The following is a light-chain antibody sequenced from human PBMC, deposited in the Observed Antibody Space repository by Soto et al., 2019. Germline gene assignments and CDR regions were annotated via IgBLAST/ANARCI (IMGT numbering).Light chain of an antibody. CDR1: QSISSW. V-gene: IGKV1-5*01. CDR3: QQYNSYSART. J-gene: IGKJ1*01. Sequence: DIQMPQSPSTLSASVGDRVTITCRASQSISSWLAWYQQKPGKAPKLLIYDASSLESGVPSRFSGSGSGTEFTLTISSPQPDDFATYYCQQYNSYSARTFGQGTKVDIK. CDR2: DAS.